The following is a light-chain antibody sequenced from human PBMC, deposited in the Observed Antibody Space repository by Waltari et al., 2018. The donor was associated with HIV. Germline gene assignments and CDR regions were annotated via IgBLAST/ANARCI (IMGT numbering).Light chain of an antibody. CDR2: LNHDGSH. Sequence: QLVLTQSPSASASLGASVTLICPLSSGHIPNAIAWHQQQPEKGPRYLMKLNHDGSHNKGDGIPDRFAGSNSGAERYLTISSLQSEDEGDYYCQTWSTGILLFGGGTKLTVL. J-gene: IGLJ3*02. CDR3: QTWSTGILL. V-gene: IGLV4-69*01. CDR1: SGHIPNA.